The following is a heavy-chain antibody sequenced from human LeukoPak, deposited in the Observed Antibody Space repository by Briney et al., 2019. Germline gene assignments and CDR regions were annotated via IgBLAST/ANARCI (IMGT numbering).Heavy chain of an antibody. D-gene: IGHD3-22*01. V-gene: IGHV1-18*01. CDR1: GYTFTSYD. Sequence: ASVKVSCKASGYTFTSYDISWVRQAPGQGLEWMGWISAYNGNTNYAQKLQGRVTMTTDTSTSTAYMELRSLRSDDTAVYYCARALLDYYDSSGYYSNYYYGMDVWGQGTTVTVSS. J-gene: IGHJ6*02. CDR2: ISAYNGNT. CDR3: ARALLDYYDSSGYYSNYYYGMDV.